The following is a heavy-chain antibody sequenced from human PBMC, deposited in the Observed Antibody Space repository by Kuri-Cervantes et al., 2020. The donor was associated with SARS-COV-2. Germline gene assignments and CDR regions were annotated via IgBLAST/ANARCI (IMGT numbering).Heavy chain of an antibody. J-gene: IGHJ1*01. CDR3: ARDWVAAAGQAEYFQH. CDR2: ISYEGSNK. CDR1: GVTFSSYA. D-gene: IGHD6-13*01. V-gene: IGHV3-30*04. Sequence: GESLKISCAASGVTFSSYAIHWVRQAPGKGLEWVAVISYEGSNKYYADSVKGRFTISRDNSKNTVFLQMNSLRVEDTAVYYCARDWVAAAGQAEYFQHWGQGTRVTVSS.